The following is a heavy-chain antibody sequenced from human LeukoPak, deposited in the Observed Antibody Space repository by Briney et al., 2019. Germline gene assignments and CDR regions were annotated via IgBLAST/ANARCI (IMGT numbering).Heavy chain of an antibody. J-gene: IGHJ5*02. Sequence: SETLSLTCIVSGYSISSGYYWAWIRQPPGKGLEWIGSIYHSGSTYYNPSLKSRVTISVDTSKNQFSLKLSSVTAADTAVYYCARGGGSSSWRVSWFDPWGQGTLVTVSS. D-gene: IGHD6-13*01. CDR1: GYSISSGYY. CDR2: IYHSGST. CDR3: ARGGGSSSWRVSWFDP. V-gene: IGHV4-38-2*02.